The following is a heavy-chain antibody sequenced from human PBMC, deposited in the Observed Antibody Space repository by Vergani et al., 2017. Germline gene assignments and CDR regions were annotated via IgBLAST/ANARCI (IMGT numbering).Heavy chain of an antibody. D-gene: IGHD3-10*01. V-gene: IGHV3-33*01. CDR1: GSTFSSYG. Sequence: QVQLVESGGGVVQPGRSLRLSCAASGSTFSSYGMHWVRQAPGKGLEWVAVIWYDGSNKYYADSVKGRFTISRDNSKNTLYLQMNSLRAEDTAVYYCARGELWFGELLYNWFDPWGQGTLVTVSS. CDR2: IWYDGSNK. CDR3: ARGELWFGELLYNWFDP. J-gene: IGHJ5*02.